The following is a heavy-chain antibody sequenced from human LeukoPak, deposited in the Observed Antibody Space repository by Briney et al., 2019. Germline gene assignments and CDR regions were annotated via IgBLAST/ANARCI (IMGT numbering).Heavy chain of an antibody. J-gene: IGHJ4*02. V-gene: IGHV4-39*01. Sequence: SETLSLTCTVSGGSISSRSYYWGWVRQPPGKGLEWIGTIYYSGTTYYNPSLQSRVTISVDTSKNQFSLRLSSVTAADTAVYYCARQVVTYYFDYWGQGTLVTVSS. D-gene: IGHD3-22*01. CDR2: IYYSGTT. CDR1: GGSISSRSYY. CDR3: ARQVVTYYFDY.